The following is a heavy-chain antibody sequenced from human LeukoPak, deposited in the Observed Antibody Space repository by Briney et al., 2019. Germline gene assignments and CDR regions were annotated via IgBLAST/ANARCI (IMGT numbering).Heavy chain of an antibody. J-gene: IGHJ6*03. CDR2: ISAGGSST. Sequence: GGSLRLSCAASGFTSSTYVMSWVRQAPGKGLEWVSAISAGGSSTYYADSVKGRFTISRDNSKNTLYLQMNSLRAEDTARYYCAKIIAADAYYMDVWGEGTTVTVSS. D-gene: IGHD6-13*01. CDR1: GFTSSTYV. CDR3: AKIIAADAYYMDV. V-gene: IGHV3-23*01.